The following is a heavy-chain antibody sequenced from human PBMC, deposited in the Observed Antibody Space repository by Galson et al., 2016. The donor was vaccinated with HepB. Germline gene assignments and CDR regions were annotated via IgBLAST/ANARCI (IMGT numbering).Heavy chain of an antibody. Sequence: SLRLSCAVSGFTFSRSGMHWVRQAPGKGLEWVAVIWSDRSNRSYADSVQGRFTISRDNSKNTLFLQMNSLRAEDTAVYFCARDPHASGWAAYYFDAWGQGTLVTVSS. CDR2: IWSDRSNR. CDR1: GFTFSRSG. CDR3: ARDPHASGWAAYYFDA. V-gene: IGHV3-33*01. D-gene: IGHD6-19*01. J-gene: IGHJ5*02.